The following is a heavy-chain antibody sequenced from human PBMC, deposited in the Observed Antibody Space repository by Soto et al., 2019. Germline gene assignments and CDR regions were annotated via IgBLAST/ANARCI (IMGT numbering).Heavy chain of an antibody. D-gene: IGHD2-15*01. CDR1: GYTFTSED. CDR3: ARGTKLYCRGMIFYLNGFDP. V-gene: IGHV1-2*04. J-gene: IGHJ5*02. CDR2: INPNSGGT. Sequence: ASVKVSCNESGYTFTSEDIHWVRQAPGQRHKWMGIINPNSGGTNYAQKFQGWVTMTRDTSISTAYMELSRLRSDDTSLYYCARGTKLYCRGMIFYLNGFDPWGQGTLVTVSS.